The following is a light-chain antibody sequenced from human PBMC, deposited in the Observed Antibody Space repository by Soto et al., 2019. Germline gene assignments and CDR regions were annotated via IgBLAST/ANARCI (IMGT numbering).Light chain of an antibody. CDR2: EVN. CDR1: SSDVGGYNY. Sequence: VLTQPPSASGSPGQSVAISCTGTSSDVGGYNYVSWYQQHPGKAPKLMIYEVNKRPSGVPDRFSGSKSGNTASLTVSGLQAGDEADYYCSSYAGSSNVFGTGTKVTVL. CDR3: SSYAGSSNV. V-gene: IGLV2-8*01. J-gene: IGLJ1*01.